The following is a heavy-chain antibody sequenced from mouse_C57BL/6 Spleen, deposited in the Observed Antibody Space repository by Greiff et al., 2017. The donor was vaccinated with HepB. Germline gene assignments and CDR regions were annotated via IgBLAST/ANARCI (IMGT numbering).Heavy chain of an antibody. J-gene: IGHJ4*01. CDR3: TIYSKNAMDY. D-gene: IGHD2-5*01. Sequence: VHVKQSGAELVRPGASVKLSCTASGFNIKDDYMHWVKQRPEQGLEWIGWIDPENGDTEYASKFQGKATITADTSSNTAYLQLSSLTSEDTAVYYCTIYSKNAMDYWGQGTSVTVSS. V-gene: IGHV14-4*01. CDR2: IDPENGDT. CDR1: GFNIKDDY.